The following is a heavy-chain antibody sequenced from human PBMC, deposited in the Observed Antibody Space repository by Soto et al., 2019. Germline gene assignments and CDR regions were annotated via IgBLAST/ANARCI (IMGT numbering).Heavy chain of an antibody. CDR1: GFTFSRDS. D-gene: IGHD1-26*01. Sequence: PGGSLRLSCAASGFTFSRDSMNWVRQAPGKGLEWLSSIARDSSYIYYADSVKGRFTISRDNAKNSQCLRMNNLRAEDTAVYFCAGGREWNLLPCIVWGQGTPVTVSS. CDR3: AGGREWNLLPCIV. CDR2: IARDSSYI. J-gene: IGHJ6*02. V-gene: IGHV3-21*01.